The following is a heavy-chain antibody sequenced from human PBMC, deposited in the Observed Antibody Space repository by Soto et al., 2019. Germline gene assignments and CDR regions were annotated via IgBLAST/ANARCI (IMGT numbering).Heavy chain of an antibody. Sequence: PSETLSLTCTVSGGSISSGGYYWSWIRQHPGRGLEWIGYIYYSGSTYYNPSLKSRVTISVDTSKNQFSLKLSSVTAADTAVYYCATSSIGDSSGYFPFWGQGALVTVSS. CDR1: GGSISSGGYY. D-gene: IGHD3-22*01. V-gene: IGHV4-31*03. CDR3: ATSSIGDSSGYFPF. CDR2: IYYSGST. J-gene: IGHJ4*02.